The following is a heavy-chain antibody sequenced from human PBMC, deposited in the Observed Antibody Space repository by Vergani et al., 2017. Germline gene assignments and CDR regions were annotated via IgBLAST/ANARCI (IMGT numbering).Heavy chain of an antibody. J-gene: IGHJ2*01. D-gene: IGHD6-19*01. CDR3: ARDQSTGWYSSGWYDLYFDL. CDR2: ISYDGSNK. CDR1: GFTFSSYA. Sequence: QVQLVESGGGVVQPGRSLRLSCAASGFTFSSYAMHWVRQAPGKGLEWVAVISYDGSNKYYADSVKGRFTISRDNSKNTLYLQMNSLRAEDTAVYYCARDQSTGWYSSGWYDLYFDLWGRGTLVTVSS. V-gene: IGHV3-30-3*01.